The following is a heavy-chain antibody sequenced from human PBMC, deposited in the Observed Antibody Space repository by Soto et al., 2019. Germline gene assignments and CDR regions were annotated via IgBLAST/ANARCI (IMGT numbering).Heavy chain of an antibody. D-gene: IGHD3-22*01. CDR1: GGSISSYY. CDR2: TYYSGST. Sequence: PSETLSHTCTVSGGSISSYYWSWIRQPPGKGLEWIGYTYYSGSTNYNPSLKSRVTISVDTSKKQFSLHLTSVTAADTAMYYCARDYASNYFFSFGYWGQGTLVTVSS. J-gene: IGHJ4*02. V-gene: IGHV4-59*12. CDR3: ARDYASNYFFSFGY.